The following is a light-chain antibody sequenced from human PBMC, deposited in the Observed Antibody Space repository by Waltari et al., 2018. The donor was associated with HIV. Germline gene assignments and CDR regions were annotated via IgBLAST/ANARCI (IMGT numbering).Light chain of an antibody. J-gene: IGLJ2*01. Sequence: SYVLTQPPSVSVAPGQTARITCGGDNIGSKSVHWYQQRPGQAPVLAVYENSDRSSGIPEGFSGSNSGNTATLTISRVAAGDEADYYCQVWDSSSDQMVFGGGTKLTVL. V-gene: IGLV3-21*02. CDR3: QVWDSSSDQMV. CDR2: ENS. CDR1: NIGSKS.